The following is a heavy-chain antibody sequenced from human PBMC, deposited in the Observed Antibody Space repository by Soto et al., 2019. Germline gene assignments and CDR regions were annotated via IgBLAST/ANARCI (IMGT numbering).Heavy chain of an antibody. Sequence: QVQLQQWGAGLLKPSETLSLTCAVYGGSFSGYYWSWIRQPPGKGLEWNGEINHSGSNNYNPSLKSRVTISVDTCKNQCSLKLSSVTAADTAVYYCARDSHIVVVPAAISNWFDPWGQGTLVTVSS. CDR1: GGSFSGYY. J-gene: IGHJ5*02. D-gene: IGHD2-2*01. V-gene: IGHV4-34*01. CDR3: ARDSHIVVVPAAISNWFDP. CDR2: INHSGSN.